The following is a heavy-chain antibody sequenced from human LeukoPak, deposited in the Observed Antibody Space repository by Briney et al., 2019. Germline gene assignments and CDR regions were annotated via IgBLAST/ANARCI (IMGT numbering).Heavy chain of an antibody. CDR3: ARGRPYSSSWYEGDFDY. CDR1: GFTFSSYS. D-gene: IGHD6-13*01. V-gene: IGHV3-21*01. CDR2: ISSSSSYI. J-gene: IGHJ4*02. Sequence: GGSLRLSCAASGFTFSSYSMNWVRQAPGKGLEWVSSISSSSSYIYYADSVKGRFTISRDNAKNSLYLQMNSLRAEDTAVYYCARGRPYSSSWYEGDFDYWGQGTLVTVSS.